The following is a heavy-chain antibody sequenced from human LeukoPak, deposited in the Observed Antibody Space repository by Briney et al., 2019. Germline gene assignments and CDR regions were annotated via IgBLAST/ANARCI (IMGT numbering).Heavy chain of an antibody. CDR2: INPNSGGT. CDR1: GYTFTGYY. V-gene: IGHV1-2*02. D-gene: IGHD3-9*01. CDR3: ARDILTGYPYWYFDL. J-gene: IGHJ2*01. Sequence: ASVKVSCKASGYTFTGYYMHWVRQAPGQGLEWMGWINPNSGGTNYAQKVQGRVTMTRDTSISTAYMELSRLRSDDTAVYYCARDILTGYPYWYFDLWGRGTLVTVSS.